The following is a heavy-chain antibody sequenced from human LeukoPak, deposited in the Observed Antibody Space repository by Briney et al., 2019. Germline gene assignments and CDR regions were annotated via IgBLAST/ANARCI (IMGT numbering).Heavy chain of an antibody. CDR1: GFTLSSYW. D-gene: IGHD3-9*01. J-gene: IGHJ4*02. V-gene: IGHV3-7*04. CDR3: ARENHYDILTGYYDF. Sequence: TGGSLRLSCAASGFTLSSYWMSWVRQAPGKGLEWVADIRQAGSEKYYVDSGKGRFTISRDNAKNSLYLQMNSLRAEDTAVYYCARENHYDILTGYYDFWGQGNVVTVSS. CDR2: IRQAGSEK.